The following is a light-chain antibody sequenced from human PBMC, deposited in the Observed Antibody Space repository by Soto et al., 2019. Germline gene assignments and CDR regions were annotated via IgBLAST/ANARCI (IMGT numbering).Light chain of an antibody. V-gene: IGLV2-14*01. Sequence: QSALTQPASVSGSPGQSITISFTGTSSDVGGYNYVSWYQQYPGKAPKLMIYEVSNRPSGVSDRFSGSKSGNTASLTISGLQAEDEGDYYCYSYTSSSTVVFGGGTKLTVL. CDR2: EVS. CDR3: YSYTSSSTVV. CDR1: SSDVGGYNY. J-gene: IGLJ2*01.